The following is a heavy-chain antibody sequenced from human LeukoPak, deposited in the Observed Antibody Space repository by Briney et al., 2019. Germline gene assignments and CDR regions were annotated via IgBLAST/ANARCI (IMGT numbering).Heavy chain of an antibody. Sequence: GASLRLSCAASGFTFSSYAMSWVRQAPGKGLEWVSAISGSGGNTYYADSVKGRFTISRDNSKNTLYLQMNSLRAEDTAVYYCANLGYGYYYYGMDVWGQGTTVTVSS. V-gene: IGHV3-23*01. D-gene: IGHD7-27*01. CDR1: GFTFSSYA. CDR2: ISGSGGNT. CDR3: ANLGYGYYYYGMDV. J-gene: IGHJ6*02.